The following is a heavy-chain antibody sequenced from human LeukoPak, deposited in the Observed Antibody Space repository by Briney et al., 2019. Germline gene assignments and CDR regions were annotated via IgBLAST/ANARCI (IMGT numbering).Heavy chain of an antibody. CDR3: ARDRPYSSSYLTPVYDY. Sequence: ASVKVSCKAFGYTFTSYGISWVRQAPGQGLEWMGWISAYNGNTNYAQKLQGRVTMTTDTSTSTAYMELRSLRSDDTAVYYCARDRPYSSSYLTPVYDYWGQGTLVTVSS. J-gene: IGHJ4*02. CDR2: ISAYNGNT. D-gene: IGHD6-6*01. CDR1: GYTFTSYG. V-gene: IGHV1-18*01.